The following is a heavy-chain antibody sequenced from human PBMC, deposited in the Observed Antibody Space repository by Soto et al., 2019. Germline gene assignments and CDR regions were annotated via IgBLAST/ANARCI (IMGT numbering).Heavy chain of an antibody. CDR3: SRAFTRQAPRSSPRYFDL. Sequence: QVQLVQSGAEVKKPGASVKVSCKASGYTFTSYGISWVRQAPGQGLEWMGWISAYNGNTNYAQKLQGRVTMTTDTATSTDYMELRRLRSEDTAVDYCSRAFTRQAPRSSPRYFDLWGRGTLVTVSS. J-gene: IGHJ2*01. V-gene: IGHV1-18*01. CDR2: ISAYNGNT. CDR1: GYTFTSYG. D-gene: IGHD6-6*01.